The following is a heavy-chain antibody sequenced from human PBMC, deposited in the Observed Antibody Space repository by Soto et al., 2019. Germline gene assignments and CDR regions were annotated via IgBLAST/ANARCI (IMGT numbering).Heavy chain of an antibody. CDR3: ARDLFPVVVVPAATNWFDP. CDR2: IWYDGSNK. CDR1: GFTFSSYG. V-gene: IGHV3-33*01. Sequence: GESLKISCAASGFTFSSYGMHWVRQAPGKGLEWVAVIWYDGSNKYYADSVKGRFTISRDNSKNTLYLQMNSLRAEDTAVYYCARDLFPVVVVPAATNWFDPWGQGTLVTVSS. D-gene: IGHD2-2*01. J-gene: IGHJ5*02.